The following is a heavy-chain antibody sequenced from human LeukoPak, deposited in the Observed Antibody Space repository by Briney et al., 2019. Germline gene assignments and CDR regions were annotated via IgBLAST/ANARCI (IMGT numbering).Heavy chain of an antibody. CDR3: ARRAGGYSHPYDY. CDR1: RFTFSSYG. V-gene: IGHV3-23*01. D-gene: IGHD4-23*01. J-gene: IGHJ4*02. CDR2: ISGSGGST. Sequence: PGGSLRLSCAASRFTFSSYGMSWVRQAPGKGLEWVSAISGSGGSTYYADSVKGRFTISRDNSKNTLYLQMNSLRAEDTAVYYCARRAGGYSHPYDYWGQGILVTVSS.